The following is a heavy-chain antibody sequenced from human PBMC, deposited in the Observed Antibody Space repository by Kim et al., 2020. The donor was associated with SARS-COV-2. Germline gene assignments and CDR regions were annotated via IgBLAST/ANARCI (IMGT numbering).Heavy chain of an antibody. V-gene: IGHV4-30-2*04. Sequence: PSLKGRVTISVDTSKNQFSLKLSSVTAADTAVYYCAREKRITMVGDAFDIWGQGTMVTVSS. CDR3: AREKRITMVGDAFDI. D-gene: IGHD3-10*01. J-gene: IGHJ3*02.